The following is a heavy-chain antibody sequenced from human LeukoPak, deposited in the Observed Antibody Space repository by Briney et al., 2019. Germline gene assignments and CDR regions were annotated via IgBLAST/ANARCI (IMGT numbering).Heavy chain of an antibody. CDR2: INPSGGST. Sequence: GASVKGSCKASGYTFTSYYMHWVRQAPGQGLEWMGIINPSGGSTSYAQKFQGRVTMTRDTSTSTVYMELSSLRSEDTAVYYCARDQSGTYYDILTGYYLNDYYYYYGMDVWGQGTTVTVSS. D-gene: IGHD3-9*01. CDR1: GYTFTSYY. J-gene: IGHJ6*02. V-gene: IGHV1-46*01. CDR3: ARDQSGTYYDILTGYYLNDYYYYYGMDV.